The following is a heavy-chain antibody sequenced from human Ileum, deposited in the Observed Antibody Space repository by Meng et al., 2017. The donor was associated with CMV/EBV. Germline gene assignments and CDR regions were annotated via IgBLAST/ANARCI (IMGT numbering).Heavy chain of an antibody. Sequence: HVPPQESGAGLLQLPQHLYLTCTISGGSISSGDYYWSWIRQPPGKGLEWIGYIYYSGSTYYNPSLKSRVTISVDTSKNQFSLKLSSVTAADTAVYYCARQRGYCSGGSCYHFDYWGQGTLVTVSS. D-gene: IGHD2-15*01. J-gene: IGHJ4*02. CDR3: ARQRGYCSGGSCYHFDY. CDR2: IYYSGST. CDR1: GGSISSGDYY. V-gene: IGHV4-30-4*08.